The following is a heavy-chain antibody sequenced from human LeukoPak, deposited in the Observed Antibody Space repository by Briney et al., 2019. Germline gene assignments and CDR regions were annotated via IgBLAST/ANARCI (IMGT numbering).Heavy chain of an antibody. V-gene: IGHV3-23*01. D-gene: IGHD3-9*01. CDR3: AKSPRVNVDWLLELDY. J-gene: IGHJ4*02. Sequence: PGGSLRLSCAASGFTFSSYAMNWVRQAPGKGLEWVSGISGSGDSTYYADSVKGRFTISRDNSENALYLQMNTLRAEDTAVYHCAKSPRVNVDWLLELDYWGQGTLVIVSS. CDR1: GFTFSSYA. CDR2: ISGSGDST.